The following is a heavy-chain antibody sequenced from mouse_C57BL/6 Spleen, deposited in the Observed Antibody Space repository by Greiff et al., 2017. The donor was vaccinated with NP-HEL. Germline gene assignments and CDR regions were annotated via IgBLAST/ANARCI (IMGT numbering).Heavy chain of an antibody. J-gene: IGHJ1*03. V-gene: IGHV5-12*01. CDR1: GFTFSDYY. D-gene: IGHD1-1*01. CDR3: ARRSYYYGSFYWYFDV. Sequence: EVKLVESGGGLVQPGGSLKLSCAASGFTFSDYYMYWVRQTPEKRLEWVAYISNGGGSTYYPDTVKGRFTISRDNAKNTLYLQMSRLKSEDTAMYYCARRSYYYGSFYWYFDVWGTGTTVTVSS. CDR2: ISNGGGST.